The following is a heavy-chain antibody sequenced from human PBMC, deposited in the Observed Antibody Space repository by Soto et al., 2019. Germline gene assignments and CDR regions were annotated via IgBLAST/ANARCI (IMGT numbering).Heavy chain of an antibody. Sequence: ASVKVSCKASGYTFTSYGISWVRQAPGQGLEWMGWISAYNGNTNYAQKLQGRVTMTTDTSTSTAYMELRSLRSDDTAVYYCARNVGKTPFPYYYYYGMDVWGQGTTVTVSS. CDR1: GYTFTSYG. CDR2: ISAYNGNT. V-gene: IGHV1-18*01. D-gene: IGHD1-1*01. J-gene: IGHJ6*02. CDR3: ARNVGKTPFPYYYYYGMDV.